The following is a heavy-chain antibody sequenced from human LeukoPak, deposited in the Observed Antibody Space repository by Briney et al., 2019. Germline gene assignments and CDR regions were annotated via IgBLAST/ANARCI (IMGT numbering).Heavy chain of an antibody. J-gene: IGHJ4*02. V-gene: IGHV4-30-4*01. Sequence: SETLSLTCTVSGGSISSGDYYWSWIRQPPGKGLEWIGYIYYSGSTYYNPSLKSRVTISVDTSKNQFSLKLSSVTAADTAVYYCARVGYSYGYVDYWGQGTLVTVSS. D-gene: IGHD5-18*01. CDR3: ARVGYSYGYVDY. CDR1: GGSISSGDYY. CDR2: IYYSGST.